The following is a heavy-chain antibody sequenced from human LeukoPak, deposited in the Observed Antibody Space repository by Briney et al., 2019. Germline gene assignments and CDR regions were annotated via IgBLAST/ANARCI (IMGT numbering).Heavy chain of an antibody. D-gene: IGHD4-11*01. V-gene: IGHV3-21*01. CDR1: GFTFSRYS. CDR2: ISTSTSYI. CDR3: AKDRIYSNYGYYMDV. J-gene: IGHJ6*03. Sequence: GGSLRLSCAASGFTFSRYSMNWVRQAPGKGLEWVSFISTSTSYIYYADSLKGRFTISRDNSKNTLYLQMNSLRDEDTAVFYCAKDRIYSNYGYYMDVWGKGTTVTVSS.